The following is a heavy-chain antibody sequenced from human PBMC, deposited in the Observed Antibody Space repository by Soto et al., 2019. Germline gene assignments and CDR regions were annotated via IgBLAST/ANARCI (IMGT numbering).Heavy chain of an antibody. CDR2: INPSGGST. CDR3: ARGGSTIFTPYYYYGMDV. J-gene: IGHJ6*02. CDR1: GYTFTSYY. Sequence: QVQLVQSGAEVKKPGASVKVSCKASGYTFTSYYMHWVRQAPGQGLEWMGIINPSGGSTSYAQKFQVRVTMTRDTSTSTVYMELSSLRSEDTAVYYCARGGSTIFTPYYYYGMDVWGQGTTVTVSS. D-gene: IGHD3-9*01. V-gene: IGHV1-46*01.